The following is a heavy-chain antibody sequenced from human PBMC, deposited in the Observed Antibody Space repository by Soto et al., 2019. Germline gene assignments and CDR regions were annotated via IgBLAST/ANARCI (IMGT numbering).Heavy chain of an antibody. J-gene: IGHJ6*02. CDR2: ISSSSSYI. CDR1: GFTFSSYS. V-gene: IGHV3-21*01. D-gene: IGHD3-3*01. CDR3: ARDHGVVTSYYYYGMDV. Sequence: GGSLRLSCAASGFTFSSYSMNWVRQAPGKGLEWVSSISSSSSYIYYADSVKGRFTISRDNAKNSLYLQMNSLRAEDTAVYYCARDHGVVTSYYYYGMDVWGQGTTVTVSS.